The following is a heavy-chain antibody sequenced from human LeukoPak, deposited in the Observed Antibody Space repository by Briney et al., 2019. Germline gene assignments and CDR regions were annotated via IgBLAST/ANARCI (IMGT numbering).Heavy chain of an antibody. V-gene: IGHV4-30-4*08. CDR2: IYYSGST. CDR1: GGSISSGDYY. Sequence: SETLSLTCTVSGGSISSGDYYWSWIRQPPGKGLEWIGYIYYSGSTYYNPSLKSRVTISVDTSKNQFSLKLSSVTAADTAVYYCARLAAADAFDIWGQGTKVTVSS. J-gene: IGHJ3*02. CDR3: ARLAAADAFDI. D-gene: IGHD6-13*01.